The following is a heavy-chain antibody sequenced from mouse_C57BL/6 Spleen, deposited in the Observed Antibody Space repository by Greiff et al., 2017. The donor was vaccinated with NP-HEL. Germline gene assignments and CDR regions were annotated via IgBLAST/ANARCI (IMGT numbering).Heavy chain of an antibody. V-gene: IGHV6-3*01. D-gene: IGHD1-1*01. J-gene: IGHJ2*01. CDR3: TTTVVAKG. CDR2: IRLKSDNYAT. Sequence: EVKLMESGGGLVQPGGSMKLSCVASGFTFSNYWMNWVRQSPEKGLEWVAQIRLKSDNYATHYAESVKGMFTISRDDSKSSVYLQMNNLRAEDTGIYYCTTTVVAKGWGQGTTLTVSS. CDR1: GFTFSNYW.